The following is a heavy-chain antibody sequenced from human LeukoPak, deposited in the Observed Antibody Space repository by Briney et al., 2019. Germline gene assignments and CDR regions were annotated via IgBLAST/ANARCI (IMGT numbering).Heavy chain of an antibody. CDR2: IYYTGST. CDR1: GGSISSYY. CDR3: ARQQLSQLYYFDN. Sequence: SETLSLTCTVTGGSISSYYWSWIRQPPGKGLEWIGYIYYTGSTNYNPSLKGRVTISVDTSKNQFSLKLSSVTAADTAVYYCARQQLSQLYYFDNWGQGTTVTVSS. J-gene: IGHJ4*03. D-gene: IGHD6-13*01. V-gene: IGHV4-59*01.